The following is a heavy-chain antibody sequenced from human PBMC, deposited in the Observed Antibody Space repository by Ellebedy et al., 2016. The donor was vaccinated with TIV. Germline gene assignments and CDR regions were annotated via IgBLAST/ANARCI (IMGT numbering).Heavy chain of an antibody. CDR1: GDSISSGGSS. CDR2: IYHSGKT. J-gene: IGHJ5*02. D-gene: IGHD3-22*01. Sequence: SETLSLXCAVSGDSISSGGSSWSWIRQPPGKGLEWIGYIYHSGKTYYNPSLKSRVTISVDRPKNQFSVRLNSVTAADTAVYYCARVRNYYDSSGYYWPYNGFDPWGQGTLVTVSS. CDR3: ARVRNYYDSSGYYWPYNGFDP. V-gene: IGHV4-30-2*01.